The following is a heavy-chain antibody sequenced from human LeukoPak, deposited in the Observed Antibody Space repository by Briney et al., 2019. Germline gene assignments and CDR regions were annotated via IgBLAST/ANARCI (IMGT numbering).Heavy chain of an antibody. V-gene: IGHV4-38-2*02. CDR1: GYSISRGYY. D-gene: IGHD1-14*01. Sequence: SETLSLTCAVFGYSISRGYYWGWIRQPPGKGLEWVGSIDHSGSTYYNPSLKSRVTILVDTSKSQFSLKLNSVTAADTAVYYCAREVFRASPFDYWGQGTLVTVSS. CDR2: IDHSGST. J-gene: IGHJ4*02. CDR3: AREVFRASPFDY.